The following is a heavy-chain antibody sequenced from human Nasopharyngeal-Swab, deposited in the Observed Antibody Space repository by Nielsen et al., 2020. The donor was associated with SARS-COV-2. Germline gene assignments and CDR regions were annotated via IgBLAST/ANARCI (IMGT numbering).Heavy chain of an antibody. CDR1: GFTFSSYA. V-gene: IGHV3-23*01. CDR3: AKGKGTTPFDY. CDR2: ISGSGGST. D-gene: IGHD1-7*01. J-gene: IGHJ4*02. Sequence: GESLKISCAASGFTFSSYAMSWVRQAPGKGLEWVSAISGSGGSTYYADSVKGRFTISRDNSKNTLYLQMNSLRAEDTAVYYCAKGKGTTPFDYWGQGILVTVSS.